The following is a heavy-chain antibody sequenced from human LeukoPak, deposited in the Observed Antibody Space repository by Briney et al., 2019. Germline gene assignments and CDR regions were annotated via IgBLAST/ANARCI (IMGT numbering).Heavy chain of an antibody. D-gene: IGHD6-13*01. Sequence: GGSLRLSCAASGFTFGSHWMHWVRQAPGRGLVWVSRINSDGSSTSYADSVKGRFTITRDNAKNTLYLQMNSLRAEDTAVYYCAKDPFGIAAAGTGIDYWGQGTLVTVSS. J-gene: IGHJ4*02. V-gene: IGHV3-74*01. CDR2: INSDGSST. CDR1: GFTFGSHW. CDR3: AKDPFGIAAAGTGIDY.